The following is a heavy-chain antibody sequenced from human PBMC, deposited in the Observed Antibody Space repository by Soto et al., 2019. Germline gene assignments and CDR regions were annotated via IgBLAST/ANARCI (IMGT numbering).Heavy chain of an antibody. V-gene: IGHV4-39*06. J-gene: IGHJ5*02. Sequence: SETLSLTCTVSGGSISSSSYYWGWIRQPPGKGLEWIGSIYYSGSTYYRPSLKSRLTVTKDTSKNQVVLTMTNMDPVDTATYYCAHIASYYQFDWFDPWGQGTLVTVSS. CDR2: IYYSGST. D-gene: IGHD3-10*01. CDR3: AHIASYYQFDWFDP. CDR1: GGSISSSSYY.